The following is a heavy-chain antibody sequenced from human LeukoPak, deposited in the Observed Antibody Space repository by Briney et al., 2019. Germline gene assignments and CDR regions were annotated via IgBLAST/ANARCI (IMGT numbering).Heavy chain of an antibody. D-gene: IGHD3-3*01. J-gene: IGHJ4*02. V-gene: IGHV3-11*04. CDR3: ATSSLYYDFWSGYWD. Sequence: GGSLRLSCAASGFTFSDYYMSWIRQAPGKGLEWVSYISSSGSTIYYADSVKGRFTISRDNAKNSLYLQMNSLRAEDTAVYYCATSSLYYDFWSGYWDWGQGTLVTVSS. CDR1: GFTFSDYY. CDR2: ISSSGSTI.